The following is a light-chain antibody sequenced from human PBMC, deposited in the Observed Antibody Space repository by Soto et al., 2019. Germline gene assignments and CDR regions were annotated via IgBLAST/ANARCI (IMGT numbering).Light chain of an antibody. V-gene: IGKV3-15*01. CDR2: GVS. Sequence: DIVLTQSPATLSVSPGDTVTLSCRASESLFGFLAWYQQKPGQAPRLLMYGVSTRATGIPARFSGGGSATDVTLTISSLQSEDSAFYFCQSYNDWLFASGLGTRLEI. CDR3: QSYNDWLFA. CDR1: ESLFGF. J-gene: IGKJ2*01.